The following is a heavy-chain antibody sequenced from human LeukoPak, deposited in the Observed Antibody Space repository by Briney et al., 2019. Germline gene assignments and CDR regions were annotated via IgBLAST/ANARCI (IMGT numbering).Heavy chain of an antibody. CDR1: GFTFSSYS. Sequence: VGSLRLSCAASGFTFSSYSMNWVRQAPGKGLEWVSSISSSSSYIYYADSVKGRFTISRDNAKNSLYLQMNSLRAEDTAVYYCARADGSAYFDYWGQGTLVTVSS. CDR2: ISSSSSYI. CDR3: ARADGSAYFDY. D-gene: IGHD3-22*01. V-gene: IGHV3-21*01. J-gene: IGHJ4*02.